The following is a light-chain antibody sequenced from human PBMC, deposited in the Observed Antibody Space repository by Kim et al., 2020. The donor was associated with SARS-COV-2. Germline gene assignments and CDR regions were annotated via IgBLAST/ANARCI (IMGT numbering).Light chain of an antibody. J-gene: IGKJ2*01. CDR2: LAS. CDR3: QQYDTSPYT. Sequence: SPGESATLSCRASQSVSSNYLAWYHQRPGQAPRLLIYLASTRATGAPDRFSGSGSGTDFTLTIRRLEPEDSGVFYCQQYDTSPYTFGQGTKLEI. CDR1: QSVSSNY. V-gene: IGKV3-20*01.